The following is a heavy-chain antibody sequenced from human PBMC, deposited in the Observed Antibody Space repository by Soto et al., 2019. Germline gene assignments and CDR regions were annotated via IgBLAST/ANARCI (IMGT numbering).Heavy chain of an antibody. CDR2: ISGSGGST. J-gene: IGHJ1*01. CDR1: GFTFSNYG. V-gene: IGHV3-23*01. D-gene: IGHD2-8*01. Sequence: GGSLRLSCAASGFTFSNYGMSWVRQAPGKGLEWVSVISGSGGSTYYADSVKGRFTLSRDNSKNAVYLQMNSLRAEDTAVYYCAKDSPVGVPLLRDLHDWGQGTLVTVSS. CDR3: AKDSPVGVPLLRDLHD.